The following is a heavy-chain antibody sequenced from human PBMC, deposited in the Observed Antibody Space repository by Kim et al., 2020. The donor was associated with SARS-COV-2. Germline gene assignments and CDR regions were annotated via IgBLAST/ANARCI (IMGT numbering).Heavy chain of an antibody. V-gene: IGHV1-18*01. Sequence: AQKLQGRVTMTTDTSTSTAYMELRSLRSDDTAVYYCARDLTMVRGTPGYWGQGTLVTVSS. D-gene: IGHD3-10*01. CDR3: ARDLTMVRGTPGY. J-gene: IGHJ4*02.